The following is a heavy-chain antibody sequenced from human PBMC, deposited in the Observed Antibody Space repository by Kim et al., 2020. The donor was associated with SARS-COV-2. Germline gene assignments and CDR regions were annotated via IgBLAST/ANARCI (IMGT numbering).Heavy chain of an antibody. V-gene: IGHV3-33*01. J-gene: IGHJ4*02. Sequence: GGSLRLSCAASGFTFSSYGMHWVRQAPGKGLEWVAVIWYDGSNKYYADSVKGRFTISRDNSKNTLYLQMNSLRAEDTAVYYCTTGTTGGADDYWGQGTLVTVSS. D-gene: IGHD1-1*01. CDR1: GFTFSSYG. CDR3: TTGTTGGADDY. CDR2: IWYDGSNK.